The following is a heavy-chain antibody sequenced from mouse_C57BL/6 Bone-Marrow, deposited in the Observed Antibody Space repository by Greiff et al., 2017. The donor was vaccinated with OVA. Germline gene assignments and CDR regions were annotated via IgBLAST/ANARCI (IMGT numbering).Heavy chain of an antibody. CDR3: AIYYGNYGFAY. J-gene: IGHJ3*01. V-gene: IGHV1-64*01. D-gene: IGHD2-1*01. CDR1: GYTFTSYW. CDR2: IHPNSGST. Sequence: QVQLKQPGAELVKPGASVKLSCKASGYTFTSYWMHWVKQRPGQGLEWIGMIHPNSGSTNYNEKFKSKATLTVDKSSSTAYMQLSSLTSEDSAVYYCAIYYGNYGFAYWGQGTLVTVSA.